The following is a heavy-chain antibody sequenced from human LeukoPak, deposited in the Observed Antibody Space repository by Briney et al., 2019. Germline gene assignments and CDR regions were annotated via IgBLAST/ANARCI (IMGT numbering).Heavy chain of an antibody. V-gene: IGHV4-39*01. J-gene: IGHJ4*02. CDR2: IYYSGST. CDR3: ASVLKYQLLYYFDY. CDR1: GGSISSSSYY. D-gene: IGHD2-2*01. Sequence: SETLSLTCAVSGGSISSSSYYWGWIRQPPGKGLEWIGSIYYSGSTYYNPSLKSRVTISVDTSKNQFSLKLSSVTAADTAVYYCASVLKYQLLYYFDYWGQGTLVTVSS.